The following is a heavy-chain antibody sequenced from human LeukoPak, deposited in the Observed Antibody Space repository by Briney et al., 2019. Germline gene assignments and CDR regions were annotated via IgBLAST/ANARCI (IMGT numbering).Heavy chain of an antibody. J-gene: IGHJ3*02. CDR1: GYSISSGYY. CDR2: IYHSGST. CDR3: ARHSQWGFISWTFDI. D-gene: IGHD3-16*01. Sequence: PSETLSLTCAVSGYSISSGYYWGWIRQPPGKGLKWIGTIYHSGSTYYNTSLKTGVTISVDTSKNQFSLKLNSVTAADTAVYYCARHSQWGFISWTFDIWGRGTMVAVSP. V-gene: IGHV4-38-2*01.